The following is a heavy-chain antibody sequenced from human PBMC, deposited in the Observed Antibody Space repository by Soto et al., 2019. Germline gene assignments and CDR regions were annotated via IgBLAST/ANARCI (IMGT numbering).Heavy chain of an antibody. CDR3: AKRVAAAAYGFDY. CDR1: GFTSSSYA. D-gene: IGHD6-13*01. J-gene: IGHJ4*02. Sequence: LRLSCAASGFTSSSYAMSWVRQAPGKGLEWVSAISGSGGSTYYADSVKGRFTISRDNSKNTLYLQMNSLRAEDTAVYYCAKRVAAAAYGFDYWGQGTLVTVSS. CDR2: ISGSGGST. V-gene: IGHV3-23*01.